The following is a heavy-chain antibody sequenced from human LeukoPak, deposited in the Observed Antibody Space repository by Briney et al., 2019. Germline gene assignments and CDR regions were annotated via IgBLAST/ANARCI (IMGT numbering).Heavy chain of an antibody. D-gene: IGHD2-15*01. CDR2: INAGNGNT. J-gene: IGHJ4*02. CDR1: GYTFTSYT. Sequence: ASVKVSCKASGYTFTSYTIHWVRQAPGQRLEWMGWINAGNGNTKYSQEFQDRVTITRDTSASTAYMELSSLRAEDTAVYYCARDRGGVAARSSDDYWGQGTLVTVSS. V-gene: IGHV1-3*03. CDR3: ARDRGGVAARSSDDY.